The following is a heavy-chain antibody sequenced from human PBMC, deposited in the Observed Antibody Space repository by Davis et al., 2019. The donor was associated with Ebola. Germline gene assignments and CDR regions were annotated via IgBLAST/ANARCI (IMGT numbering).Heavy chain of an antibody. V-gene: IGHV3-30*04. CDR2: ISYDGSNK. CDR1: GFTFSSYA. Sequence: PGGSLRLSCAASGFTFSSYAMHWVRQAPGKGLEWVAVISYDGSNKYYADSVKGRFTISRDNSKNTLYLQMNSLRAEDTAVYYCARDWGGEMATIIYYYYGMDVWGQGTTVTVSS. J-gene: IGHJ6*02. D-gene: IGHD5-24*01. CDR3: ARDWGGEMATIIYYYYGMDV.